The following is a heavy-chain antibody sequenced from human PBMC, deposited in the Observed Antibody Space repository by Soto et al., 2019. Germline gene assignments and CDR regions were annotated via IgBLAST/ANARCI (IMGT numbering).Heavy chain of an antibody. CDR2: IIPILGIA. D-gene: IGHD3-22*01. J-gene: IGHJ4*02. V-gene: IGHV1-69*08. Sequence: QVQLVQSGAEVKKPGSSVKVSCKASGGTFSSYTISWVRQAPGQGLEWMGRIIPILGIANYAQKFQGRGTITADKSKSTAYMELSSLRSEDTAVYYCARDYYDSNWGQGTLVTVSS. CDR3: ARDYYDSN. CDR1: GGTFSSYT.